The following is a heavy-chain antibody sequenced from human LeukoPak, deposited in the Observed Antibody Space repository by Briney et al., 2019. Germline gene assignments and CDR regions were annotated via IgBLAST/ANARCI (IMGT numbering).Heavy chain of an antibody. CDR3: AKDTAGGGPTVVDY. D-gene: IGHD4-23*01. Sequence: GGSLRLSCAASGFTFSSYAMHWVRQAPGKGLEWVAVISYDGSNKYYADSVKGRFTISRDNSKNTLYLQMNSLRAEDTAVYYCAKDTAGGGPTVVDYWGQGTLVTVSS. CDR2: ISYDGSNK. J-gene: IGHJ4*02. CDR1: GFTFSSYA. V-gene: IGHV3-30-3*01.